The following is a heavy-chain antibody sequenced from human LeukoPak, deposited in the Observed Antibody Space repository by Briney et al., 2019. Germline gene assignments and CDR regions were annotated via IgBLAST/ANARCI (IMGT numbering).Heavy chain of an antibody. V-gene: IGHV3-64*04. D-gene: IGHD6-19*01. J-gene: IGHJ6*01. CDR2: ISSNGGGT. CDR3: ARDSRRAVAVLNHDGMDV. Sequence: GGSLRLSCSASGFTFSSYAMHWVRQAPGKGLEYVSAISSNGGGTYYADSVKGRFTISRDHSKNTLYLHMNSLRAQDTAGYYFARDSRRAVAVLNHDGMDVWGQNTTLSVPS. CDR1: GFTFSSYA.